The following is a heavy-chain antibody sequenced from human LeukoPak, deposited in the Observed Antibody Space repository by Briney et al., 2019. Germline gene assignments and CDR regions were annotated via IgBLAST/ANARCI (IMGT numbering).Heavy chain of an antibody. CDR1: GGSISSGGYS. CDR3: ARGFHYGDYGVYFDL. D-gene: IGHD4-17*01. V-gene: IGHV4-30-2*01. Sequence: SQTLSLTCAVSGGSISSGGYSWSWIRQPPGKSLEWIGYIYHSGSTYYNPSLKSRVTISVDRSKNQFSLKLSSVTAADTAVYYCARGFHYGDYGVYFDLWGRGTLVTVSS. J-gene: IGHJ2*01. CDR2: IYHSGST.